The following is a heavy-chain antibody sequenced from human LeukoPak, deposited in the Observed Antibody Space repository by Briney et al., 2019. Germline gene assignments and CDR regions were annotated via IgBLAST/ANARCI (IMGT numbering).Heavy chain of an antibody. D-gene: IGHD3-10*01. CDR1: GXTFSSYA. V-gene: IGHV3-30*04. CDR2: ISHDGRNK. Sequence: PGGSLRLSCAASGXTFSSYAIHWVRQAPGKGQEWVTLISHDGRNKYYADSVRGRFTISRDNSKKTLYLEVNSLRAEDTAVYFCARGSHQDYFGSMTYLFDYWGQGTLVTVSS. J-gene: IGHJ4*02. CDR3: ARGSHQDYFGSMTYLFDY.